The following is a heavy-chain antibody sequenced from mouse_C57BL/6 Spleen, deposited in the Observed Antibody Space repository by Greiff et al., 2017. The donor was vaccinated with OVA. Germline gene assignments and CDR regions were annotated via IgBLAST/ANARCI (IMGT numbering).Heavy chain of an antibody. CDR2: ISTGGGST. CDR1: GFTFSDYY. D-gene: IGHD2-3*01. Sequence: DVMLVESGGGLVQPGGSLKLSCAASGFTFSDYYMYWVRQTPEKRLEWVAYISTGGGSTYYPDTVKGRFTISRDNAKNTLYLQMSRLKSEDTAMYYCAREGYDGYFWGQGTLVTVSA. J-gene: IGHJ3*01. CDR3: AREGYDGYF. V-gene: IGHV5-12*01.